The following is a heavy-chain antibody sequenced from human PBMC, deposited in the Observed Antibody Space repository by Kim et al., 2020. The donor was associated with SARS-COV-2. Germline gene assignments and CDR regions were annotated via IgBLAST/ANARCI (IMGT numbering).Heavy chain of an antibody. CDR3: ARGGVVVVPAAPSFAVDV. D-gene: IGHD2-2*01. CDR1: GGTFSSYA. CDR2: IIPIFGTA. V-gene: IGHV1-69*13. Sequence: SVKVSCKASGGTFSSYAISWVRQAPGQGLEWMGGIIPIFGTANYAQKFQGRVTITADESTSTAYMELSSLRSEDTAVYYCARGGVVVVPAAPSFAVDVWGQGTTVTVSS. J-gene: IGHJ6*02.